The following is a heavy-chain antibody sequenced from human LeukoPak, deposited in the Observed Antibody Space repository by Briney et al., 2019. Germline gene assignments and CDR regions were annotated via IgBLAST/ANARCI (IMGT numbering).Heavy chain of an antibody. D-gene: IGHD6-13*01. CDR1: GGSISSYY. Sequence: SETLSLTCTVSGGSISSYYWSWIRQPPGKGLEWIGYIYYSGSTNYNPSLKSRVTISVDSSKNQFSLKLTSVTAADTAVYYCARTASEYSISWIDWGQGTLVTVSS. CDR2: IYYSGST. V-gene: IGHV4-59*08. CDR3: ARTASEYSISWID. J-gene: IGHJ1*01.